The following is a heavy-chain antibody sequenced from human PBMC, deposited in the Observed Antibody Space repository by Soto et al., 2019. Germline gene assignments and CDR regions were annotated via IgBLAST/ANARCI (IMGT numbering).Heavy chain of an antibody. CDR2: IYWDDDK. CDR3: AHRVLRTVFGLVTTTAIYFDF. CDR1: GFSLTTSGVG. D-gene: IGHD3-3*01. J-gene: IGHJ4*02. Sequence: QITLNESGPTVVSPTETLTLTCRFSGFSLTTSGVGVGWIRQSPGKAPEWLALIYWDDDKRYCASLKSRLTITKHTSKNQVVLTVSDLDPTDTATYYCAHRVLRTVFGLVTTTAIYFDFWGQGTPVAVSS. V-gene: IGHV2-5*02.